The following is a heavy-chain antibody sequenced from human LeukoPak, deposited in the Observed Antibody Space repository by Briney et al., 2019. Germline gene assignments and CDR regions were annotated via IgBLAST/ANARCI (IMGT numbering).Heavy chain of an antibody. V-gene: IGHV1-46*01. CDR3: ARDKAVRLQYYYYYYGMDV. CDR2: INPSGGST. J-gene: IGHJ6*02. D-gene: IGHD4-11*01. CDR1: GYTFTSYY. Sequence: ASVKVSCKASGYTFTSYYMHWVRQAPGQGLEWMGIINPSGGSTSYAQKFQGRVTMTRDTSTSTVHMELSSLRSEDTAVYYCARDKAVRLQYYYYYYGMDVWGQGTTVTVSS.